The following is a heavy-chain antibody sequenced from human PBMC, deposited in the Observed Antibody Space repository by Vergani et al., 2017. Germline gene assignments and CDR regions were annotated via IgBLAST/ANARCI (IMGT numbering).Heavy chain of an antibody. CDR3: AREVTYYDILTGYFYYYGMDV. CDR1: GFTFSSYG. Sequence: QVQLVESGGGVVQPGRSLRLSCAASGFTFSSYGMHWVRQAPGKGLEWVAVIWYDGSNKYYADSVKGRFTISRDNSKNTLYLQMNSLRAEDTAVYYCAREVTYYDILTGYFYYYGMDVWGQGTTVTVSS. V-gene: IGHV3-33*01. J-gene: IGHJ6*02. D-gene: IGHD3-9*01. CDR2: IWYDGSNK.